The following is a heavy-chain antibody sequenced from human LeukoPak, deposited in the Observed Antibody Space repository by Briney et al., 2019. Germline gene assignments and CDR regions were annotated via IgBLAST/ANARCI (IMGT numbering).Heavy chain of an antibody. V-gene: IGHV3-66*01. CDR3: ARDLYDSSGYYPFDY. J-gene: IGHJ4*02. Sequence: GGSLRLSCAASGFTFSSYAMSWVRQAPGKGLEWVSVIYSGGSTYYADSVKGRFTISRDNSKNTLYLQMNSLRAEDTAVYYCARDLYDSSGYYPFDYWGQGTLVTVSS. CDR2: IYSGGST. CDR1: GFTFSSYA. D-gene: IGHD3-22*01.